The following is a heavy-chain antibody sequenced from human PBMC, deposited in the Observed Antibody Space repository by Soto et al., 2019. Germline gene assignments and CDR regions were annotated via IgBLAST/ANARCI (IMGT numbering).Heavy chain of an antibody. CDR1: GDSISNLDYF. CDR3: ARGRYCLTGRCFPNWFDS. J-gene: IGHJ5*01. CDR2: IYKSATT. V-gene: IGHV4-30-4*01. D-gene: IGHD7-27*01. Sequence: QVQLLESGPGLVKPSQTLSLTCSVSGDSISNLDYFWAWIRQPPGQALEYIGYIYKSATTYYNPSFERRFAISVDTSKSQFSLNVTSVTAADTAVYFCARGRYCLTGRCFPNWFDSWGQGALVTVSS.